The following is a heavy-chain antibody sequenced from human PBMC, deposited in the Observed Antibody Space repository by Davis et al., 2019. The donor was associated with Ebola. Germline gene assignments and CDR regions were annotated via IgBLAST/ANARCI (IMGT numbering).Heavy chain of an antibody. CDR2: LGTSADT. Sequence: PGGSLRLSCAASGSIFSSYVMSWVRQAPGKGLEWVSTLGTSADTYYADSVKGRFTISRDNSKNTLYLQMNGLRVEDTAIYYCAKDTSNIWFDIWGQGTMVTVSS. V-gene: IGHV3-23*01. D-gene: IGHD1-26*01. CDR3: AKDTSNIWFDI. J-gene: IGHJ3*02. CDR1: GSIFSSYV.